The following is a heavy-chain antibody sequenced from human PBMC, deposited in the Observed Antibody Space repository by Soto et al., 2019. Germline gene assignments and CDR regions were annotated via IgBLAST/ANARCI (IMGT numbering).Heavy chain of an antibody. CDR2: INPNSGGT. Sequence: VASVKVSCKASGDTCTGYYMHWVRQAPGQGLEWMGWINPNSGGTNYAQKFQGRVTMTRDTSISTAYMELSRLRSDDTAVYYCAIEPLDTELANFVYWGQGALVTRSS. CDR1: GDTCTGYY. J-gene: IGHJ4*02. CDR3: AIEPLDTELANFVY. V-gene: IGHV1-2*02. D-gene: IGHD5-18*01.